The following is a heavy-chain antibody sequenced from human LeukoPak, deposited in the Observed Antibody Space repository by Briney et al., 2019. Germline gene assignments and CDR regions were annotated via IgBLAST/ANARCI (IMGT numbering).Heavy chain of an antibody. V-gene: IGHV3-48*03. CDR1: GFTFSSYE. J-gene: IGHJ3*02. CDR3: TRTNRNYDAFDI. D-gene: IGHD1-14*01. CDR2: ISGSGSTI. Sequence: GGSLRLSRAASGFTFSSYELSWVRRAPGKGLEWVSYISGSGSTIYYADSVKGRFTISRDNADNSLYLQMNSLRAEDTAVYYCTRTNRNYDAFDIWGQGTMVTVSS.